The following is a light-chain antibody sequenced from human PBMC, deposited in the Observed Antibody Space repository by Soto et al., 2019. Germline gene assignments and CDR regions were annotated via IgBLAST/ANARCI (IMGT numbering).Light chain of an antibody. V-gene: IGKV3-15*01. J-gene: IGKJ1*01. Sequence: VVTQSPATLSVIPGETATLSCRASQSVSSDLAWYQQRPGQAPRLLIYGASTRATGIPARFRGSGSGTEFRLTISSLQSEDFATYYCQQYNTWHPKMAFGRGTKV. CDR2: GAS. CDR1: QSVSSD. CDR3: QQYNTWHPKMA.